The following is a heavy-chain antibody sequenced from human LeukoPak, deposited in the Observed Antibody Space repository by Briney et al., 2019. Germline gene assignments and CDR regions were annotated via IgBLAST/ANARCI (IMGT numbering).Heavy chain of an antibody. Sequence: SETLSLTCTVSDGSISSSSYYWGWIRQPPGKGLERIGSIYYSGSTYYNPSLKSRVTISVDTSKNQFSLKLSSVTAADTAVYYCARLDGYATNVDYWGQGTLVTVSS. J-gene: IGHJ4*02. CDR1: DGSISSSSYY. V-gene: IGHV4-39*01. D-gene: IGHD5-24*01. CDR2: IYYSGST. CDR3: ARLDGYATNVDY.